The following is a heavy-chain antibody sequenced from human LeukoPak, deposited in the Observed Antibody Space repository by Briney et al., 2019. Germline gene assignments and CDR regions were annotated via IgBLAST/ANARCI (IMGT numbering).Heavy chain of an antibody. CDR3: ARDKGLTYGRYFAY. D-gene: IGHD3-10*01. CDR2: IYYSGST. V-gene: IGHV4-59*01. Sequence: SETLSLTCTVSGGSISTYYWSWIRQPPGKGLEWIGNIYYSGSTIYNPSLESRVTMSVDTSKNQFSLNLTSVTAADTALYYCARDKGLTYGRYFAYWGQGTPVTVSP. J-gene: IGHJ4*03. CDR1: GGSISTYY.